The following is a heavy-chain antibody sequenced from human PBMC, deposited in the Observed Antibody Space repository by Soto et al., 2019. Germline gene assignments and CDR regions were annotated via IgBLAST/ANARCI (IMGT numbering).Heavy chain of an antibody. CDR1: GFTFSSYG. CDR2: ISYDGSNK. V-gene: IGHV3-30*18. CDR3: AKDLVGATTPAPYYYYGMDV. J-gene: IGHJ6*02. D-gene: IGHD1-26*01. Sequence: PGGSLRLSCAASGFTFSSYGMRWVRQAPGKGLEWVAVISYDGSNKYYADSVKGRFTISRDNSKNALYLQMNSLRAEDTAVYYCAKDLVGATTPAPYYYYGMDVWGQGTTVTVSS.